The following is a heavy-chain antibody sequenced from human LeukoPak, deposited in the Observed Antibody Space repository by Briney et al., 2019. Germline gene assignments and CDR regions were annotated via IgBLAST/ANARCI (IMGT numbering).Heavy chain of an antibody. J-gene: IGHJ4*02. V-gene: IGHV3-23*01. CDR2: ISGSGGST. D-gene: IGHD1-20*01. Sequence: GGSLRLSCAASGFTFSSYNMNWVRQAPGKGLEWVSTISGSGGSTYYADSVKGRFSISRDNSKNTLFLQMNNLRAEDTAVYYCAKEGGDTWTNFYFHYWGQGTLVTVSS. CDR3: AKEGGDTWTNFYFHY. CDR1: GFTFSSYN.